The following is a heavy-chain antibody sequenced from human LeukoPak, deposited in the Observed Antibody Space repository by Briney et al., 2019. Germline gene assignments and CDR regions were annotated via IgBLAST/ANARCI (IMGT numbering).Heavy chain of an antibody. Sequence: PGGSLRLSCTVSGFTFSSYNMNWVRQAPGKGLEWVSIISSSSSYIYYADSVKDRFTISRDNAKNSLYLQMNSLRAEDTAVYYCARDILATSIAAPYYWGQGTLVTVSS. V-gene: IGHV3-21*01. D-gene: IGHD6-13*01. J-gene: IGHJ4*02. CDR1: GFTFSSYN. CDR2: ISSSSSYI. CDR3: ARDILATSIAAPYY.